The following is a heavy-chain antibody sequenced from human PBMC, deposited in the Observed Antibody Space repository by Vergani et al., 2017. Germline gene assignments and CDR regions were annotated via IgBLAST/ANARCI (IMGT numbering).Heavy chain of an antibody. CDR3: ARDLSRDYCYGMDV. D-gene: IGHD3-10*01. CDR2: IYYRGST. V-gene: IGHV4-31*03. J-gene: IGHJ6*02. CDR1: GGSISSGGYY. Sequence: QVQLQESGPGLVKPSQTLSLTCTVSGGSISSGGYYWSWIRQHPGKGLEWIGYIYYRGSTYYNPSLKSRVTISVDTSKNQFSLKLRSVTAADTAVYYCARDLSRDYCYGMDVWGQGTTVTVSS.